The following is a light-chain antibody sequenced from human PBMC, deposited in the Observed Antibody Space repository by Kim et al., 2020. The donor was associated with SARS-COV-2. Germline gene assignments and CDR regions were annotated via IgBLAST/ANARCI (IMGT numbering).Light chain of an antibody. J-gene: IGLJ3*02. V-gene: IGLV2-23*01. CDR2: EGS. CDR3: CSYAGSSTLV. CDR1: SSDVGSYNL. Sequence: GQSLTISCTGTSSDVGSYNLVSWYQQHPDKAPKLMIYEGSKRPSGVSNRFSGSKSGNTASLTISGLQAEDEADYYCCSYAGSSTLVFGGGTQLTVL.